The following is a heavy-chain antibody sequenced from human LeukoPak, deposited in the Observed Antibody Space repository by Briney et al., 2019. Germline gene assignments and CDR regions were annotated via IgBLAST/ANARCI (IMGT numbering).Heavy chain of an antibody. CDR2: IIPIFGTA. Sequence: SVKVSCKASGYTFTGYYMHWVRQAPGQGLEWMGGIIPIFGTANYAQKFQGRVTITADESTSTAYMELSSLRSEDTAVYYCAREGILTGYYWGQGTLVTVSS. CDR1: GYTFTGYY. V-gene: IGHV1-69*13. CDR3: AREGILTGYY. D-gene: IGHD3-9*01. J-gene: IGHJ4*02.